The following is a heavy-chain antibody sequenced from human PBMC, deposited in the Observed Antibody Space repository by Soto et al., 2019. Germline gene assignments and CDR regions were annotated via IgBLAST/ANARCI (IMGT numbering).Heavy chain of an antibody. CDR3: ANQYYGSGSYSVYFDY. CDR2: ISGSGGST. D-gene: IGHD3-10*01. J-gene: IGHJ4*02. CDR1: GFTFSSYA. V-gene: IGHV3-23*01. Sequence: PGGSLRLSCAASGFTFSSYAMSWVRQAPGKGLEWVSAISGSGGSTYYADSVKGRFTISRDNSKNTLYLQMNSLRAEDTAVYYCANQYYGSGSYSVYFDYWGQGTMVTVYS.